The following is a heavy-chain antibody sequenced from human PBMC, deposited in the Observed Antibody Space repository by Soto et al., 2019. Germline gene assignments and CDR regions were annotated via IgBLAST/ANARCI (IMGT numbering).Heavy chain of an antibody. CDR3: ARLTLDGTRYFDY. Sequence: QLQLLESGPGLVKSSETLSLTCTVSGGSIRNALYYWGWIRQPPGQGLEWIGNIYYHGDTYYNPFIQSRVSISVDTSRNQISLRLSYVTAGDTAVYYCARLTLDGTRYFDYWGQGAVVTVSS. D-gene: IGHD1-1*01. CDR1: GGSIRNALYY. V-gene: IGHV4-39*01. CDR2: IYYHGDT. J-gene: IGHJ4*02.